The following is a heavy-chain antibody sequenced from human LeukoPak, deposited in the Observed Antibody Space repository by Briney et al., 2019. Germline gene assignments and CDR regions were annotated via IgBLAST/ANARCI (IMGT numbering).Heavy chain of an antibody. CDR3: ARVNPGYNWFDP. CDR1: GFTFSSYG. V-gene: IGHV3-30*02. Sequence: QAGGSLRLSCAGSGFTFSSYGMHWVRQAPGKGLEWVAFIRYDGSNKYYADSVKGRFTISRDNAKNSLYLQMNSLRAEDTAVYYCARVNPGYNWFDPWGQGTLVTVSS. CDR2: IRYDGSNK. J-gene: IGHJ5*02.